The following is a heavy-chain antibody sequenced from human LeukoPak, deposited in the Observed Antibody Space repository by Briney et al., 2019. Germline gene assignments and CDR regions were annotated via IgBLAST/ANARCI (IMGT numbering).Heavy chain of an antibody. J-gene: IGHJ4*02. CDR2: ISYDVSKT. Sequence: GGSLRLSCATSGITFNNAWMHWVRQAPGKGLEWVAFISYDVSKTYYADSVRGRFTISRDNSKNTLYLQMNSLRGEDTSVYYCAKGGSTASYSFDCWGQGTLVTVSS. D-gene: IGHD1-26*01. CDR3: AKGGSTASYSFDC. CDR1: GITFNNAW. V-gene: IGHV3-30*02.